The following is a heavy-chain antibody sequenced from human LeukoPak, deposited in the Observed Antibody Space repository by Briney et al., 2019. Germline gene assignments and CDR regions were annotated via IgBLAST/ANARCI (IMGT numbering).Heavy chain of an antibody. CDR2: IYYSGST. J-gene: IGHJ3*02. CDR3: ARDSNGGYPLHDAFDI. CDR1: GGSISSYY. V-gene: IGHV4-59*01. Sequence: SETLSLTCTVSGGSISSYYWSWIRQPPGKGPEWIGYIYYSGSTNYNPSLKSRVTISVDTSKNQFSQKLSSVTAADTAVYYCARDSNGGYPLHDAFDIWGQGTMVTVSS. D-gene: IGHD4-17*01.